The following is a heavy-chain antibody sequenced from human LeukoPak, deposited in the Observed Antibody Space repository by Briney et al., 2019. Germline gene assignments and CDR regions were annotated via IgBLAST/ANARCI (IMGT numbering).Heavy chain of an antibody. J-gene: IGHJ6*03. D-gene: IGHD3-10*01. CDR3: ARDGSGSYRGNPYSYYYMDV. V-gene: IGHV1-2*02. CDR2: INPNSGDT. CDR1: GYTFTDYY. Sequence: ASVKVSCKASGYTFTDYYLHWVRQAPGQGLEWMGWINPNSGDTNYAQKFQGRVTMTRDTSISTAYMELSRLRSDDTAMFYCARDGSGSYRGNPYSYYYMDVWGKGTTVTVSS.